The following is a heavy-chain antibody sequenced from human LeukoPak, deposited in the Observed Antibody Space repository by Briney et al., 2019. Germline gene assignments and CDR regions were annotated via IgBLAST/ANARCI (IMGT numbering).Heavy chain of an antibody. CDR3: APTNSWSYYFDY. J-gene: IGHJ4*02. CDR1: GYTFTGYY. Sequence: ASVKVSCKTSGYTFTGYYIHWVRQAPGQGLEWMGWINPNSGGTTYAQKFQGRVTMTRDTSNSTAYMELSRLRSDDTAVYYCAPTNSWSYYFDYWSQGTLVTVSS. V-gene: IGHV1-2*02. D-gene: IGHD6-13*01. CDR2: INPNSGGT.